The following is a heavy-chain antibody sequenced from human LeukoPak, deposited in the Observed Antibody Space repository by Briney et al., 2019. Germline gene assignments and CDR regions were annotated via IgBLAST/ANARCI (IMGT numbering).Heavy chain of an antibody. V-gene: IGHV3-23*01. CDR3: AKGGHYSFFDY. CDR2: ISGDGTET. Sequence: PGGSLRLSCTASGLIFRNYAMTWVRQAPRKGLEWVSTISGDGTETFYADSVKGRFTISRDNSKNTHYLQMSSLSAEDTGIYYCAKGGHYSFFDYWGQGTLVTVSS. CDR1: GLIFRNYA. D-gene: IGHD4-11*01. J-gene: IGHJ4*02.